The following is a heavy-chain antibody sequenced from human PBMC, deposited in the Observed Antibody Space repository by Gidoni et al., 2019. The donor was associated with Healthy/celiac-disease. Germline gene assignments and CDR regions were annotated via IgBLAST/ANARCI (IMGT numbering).Heavy chain of an antibody. CDR3: AKDYYDFWSGYYSLFFDY. V-gene: IGHV3-30*18. D-gene: IGHD3-3*01. CDR2: ISYDGSNK. J-gene: IGHJ4*02. Sequence: SSYGMHWVRQAPGKGLELVAVISYDGSNKYYADSVKGRFTISRDNSKNTLYLQMNSLRDEETAVYYGAKDYYDFWSGYYSLFFDYWGQGTLVTVSS. CDR1: SSYG.